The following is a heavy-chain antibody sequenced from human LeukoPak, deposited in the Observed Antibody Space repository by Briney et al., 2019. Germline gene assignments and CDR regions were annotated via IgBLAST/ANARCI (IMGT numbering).Heavy chain of an antibody. D-gene: IGHD5-12*01. CDR3: AKDSGWLGFHY. CDR1: GFTFSNYG. Sequence: GGVLRLSCAGYGFTFSNYGRNWVRRAAGKGLEWVSVISPSGDITYYLDSGKGGFTFSGANSKNRFYLQWNSLRAETTSGYYCAKDSGWLGFHYWGQGSLVTVSS. V-gene: IGHV3-23*02. J-gene: IGHJ4*02. CDR2: ISPSGDIT.